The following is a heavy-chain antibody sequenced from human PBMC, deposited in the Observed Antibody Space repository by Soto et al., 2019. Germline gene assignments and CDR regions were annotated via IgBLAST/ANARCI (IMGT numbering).Heavy chain of an antibody. J-gene: IGHJ1*01. CDR3: ARGHLIRQWLPAEYFQH. CDR1: GYTFTSYD. CDR2: MNPNSGNT. Sequence: QVQLVQSGAEVKKPGASVKVSCKASGYTFTSYDINWVRQATGQGLEWMGWMNPNSGNTGYAQKFQGRVTMTRNTSISTAYMELSSLRSEDTAVYYCARGHLIRQWLPAEYFQHWGQGTLVTVSS. D-gene: IGHD6-19*01. V-gene: IGHV1-8*01.